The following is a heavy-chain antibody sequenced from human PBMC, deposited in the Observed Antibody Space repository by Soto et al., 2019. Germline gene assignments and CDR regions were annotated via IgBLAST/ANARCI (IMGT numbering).Heavy chain of an antibody. CDR2: IYYSGST. D-gene: IGHD1-1*01. J-gene: IGHJ6*02. CDR1: GGSISSYY. Sequence: PSETLSLTCTVSGGSISSYYWSWIRQPPGKGLEWIGYIYYSGSTNYNPSLKSRVTISVDTSKNQFSLKLSSVTAADTAVYYCARLRRDGYNFIRNYYYYGMDVWGQGTTVTV. V-gene: IGHV4-59*01. CDR3: ARLRRDGYNFIRNYYYYGMDV.